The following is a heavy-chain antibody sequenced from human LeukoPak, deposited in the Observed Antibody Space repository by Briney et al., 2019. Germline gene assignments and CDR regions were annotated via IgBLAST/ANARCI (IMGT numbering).Heavy chain of an antibody. CDR2: IWYDGSNK. V-gene: IGHV3-33*01. CDR1: GFTFSSYG. J-gene: IGHJ3*02. CDR3: ARDSWELKLGDAFDI. Sequence: PGRSLRLSCAASGFTFSSYGMHWVRQAPGKGLEWVAVIWYDGSNKYYADSVKGRFTISRDNSKNTLYLQMNSLRAEDTAVYYCARDSWELKLGDAFDIWGQGTMVTVSS. D-gene: IGHD1-26*01.